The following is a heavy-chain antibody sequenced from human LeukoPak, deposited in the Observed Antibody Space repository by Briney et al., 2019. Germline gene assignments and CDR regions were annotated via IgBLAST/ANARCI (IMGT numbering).Heavy chain of an antibody. J-gene: IGHJ4*02. CDR1: GFTFSNYW. V-gene: IGHV3-7*01. Sequence: GGSLRLSCAASGFTFSNYWMSWVRQSPGRGLEWVANIDQDGSTEYYVDSVGGRFTISRDNAKNSLYLQMDSLRAEDTAVYYCARVGSGTYLVDSWGQGTLVTVSS. CDR2: IDQDGSTE. CDR3: ARVGSGTYLVDS. D-gene: IGHD1-26*01.